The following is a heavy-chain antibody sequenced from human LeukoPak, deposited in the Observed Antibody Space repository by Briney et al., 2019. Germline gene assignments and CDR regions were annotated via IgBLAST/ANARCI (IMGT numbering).Heavy chain of an antibody. CDR3: ASSSSWYDRDAFDI. V-gene: IGHV4-30-4*08. CDR2: IYYSGST. Sequence: SETLSLTCTVSGGSISSGDYYWSWIRQPPGKGLEWIGYIYYSGSTYYNPSLKSRVTISVDTSKNQFSLKLSSVTAADTAVYYCASSSSWYDRDAFDIWGQGTMVTASS. D-gene: IGHD6-13*01. CDR1: GGSISSGDYY. J-gene: IGHJ3*02.